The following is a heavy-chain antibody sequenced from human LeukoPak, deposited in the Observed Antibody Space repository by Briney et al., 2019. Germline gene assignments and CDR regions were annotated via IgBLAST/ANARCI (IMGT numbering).Heavy chain of an antibody. CDR1: GYTFTGYY. J-gene: IGHJ4*02. D-gene: IGHD3-22*01. CDR3: AREGVGITMIVRSDHFAEIDY. CDR2: INPKSGAT. V-gene: IGHV1-2*02. Sequence: GASVKVSCKTSGYTFTGYYMHWVRQAPGQGLEWMGWINPKSGATDYAQKFQGRVTMTRDRAIRKDYMDLRRRRSDDTAVYYCAREGVGITMIVRSDHFAEIDYWGQGTLVTVSS.